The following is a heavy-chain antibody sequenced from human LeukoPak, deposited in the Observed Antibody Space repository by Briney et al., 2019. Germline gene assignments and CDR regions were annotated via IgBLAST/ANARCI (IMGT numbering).Heavy chain of an antibody. D-gene: IGHD3-22*01. V-gene: IGHV4-59*01. Sequence: PSETLSLTCTVSGGSISSYYWSWIRQPPGKGLEWIGYIYYSGSTNYNPSLKSRVTISVGTSKNQFSLKLSSVTAADTAVYYCARTYYYDSSGYFQFDYWGQRTLVTVSS. CDR2: IYYSGST. CDR1: GGSISSYY. CDR3: ARTYYYDSSGYFQFDY. J-gene: IGHJ4*02.